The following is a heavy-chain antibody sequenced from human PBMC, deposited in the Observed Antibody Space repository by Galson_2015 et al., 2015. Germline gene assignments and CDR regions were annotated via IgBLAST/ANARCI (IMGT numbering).Heavy chain of an antibody. CDR2: ISYDGSNK. J-gene: IGHJ3*02. V-gene: IGHV3-30-3*01. D-gene: IGHD3-3*01. Sequence: VISYDGSNKYYADSVKGRFTISRDNSKNTLYLQMNSLRAEDTAVYYCTRARGFAPDAFDIWGQGTMVTVSS. CDR3: TRARGFAPDAFDI.